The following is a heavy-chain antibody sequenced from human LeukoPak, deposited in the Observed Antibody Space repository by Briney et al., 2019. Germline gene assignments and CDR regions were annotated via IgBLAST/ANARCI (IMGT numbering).Heavy chain of an antibody. CDR1: GYTFTGYY. V-gene: IGHV1-2*02. D-gene: IGHD2-15*01. CDR2: INPNSGGT. Sequence: GASVKVSCKASGYTFTGYYMHWVRQAPGQGLEWMGWINPNSGGTNYAQKFQGRVTLTRDTSISTAYMELSRLRSDDTAVYYCARDRGIRDVVVVAATLTKWGQGTLVTVSS. J-gene: IGHJ4*02. CDR3: ARDRGIRDVVVVAATLTK.